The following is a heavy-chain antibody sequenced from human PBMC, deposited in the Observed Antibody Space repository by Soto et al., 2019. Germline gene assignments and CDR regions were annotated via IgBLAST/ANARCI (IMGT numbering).Heavy chain of an antibody. J-gene: IGHJ4*02. CDR1: GVSITNYY. Sequence: PSETLSLTCSVSGVSITNYYWTWIRLPPGKGLELIGYVYHTGNTFYNPSLKSRVTISLDTPKNQVSLSLRSVTAADAAVYYCAREQYNWKLWGQGTLVTVSS. D-gene: IGHD1-20*01. V-gene: IGHV4-59*01. CDR3: AREQYNWKL. CDR2: VYHTGNT.